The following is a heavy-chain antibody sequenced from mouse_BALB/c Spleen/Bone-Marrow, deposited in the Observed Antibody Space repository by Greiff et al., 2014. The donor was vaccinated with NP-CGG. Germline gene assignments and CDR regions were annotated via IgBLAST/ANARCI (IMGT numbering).Heavy chain of an antibody. V-gene: IGHV1-53*01. J-gene: IGHJ1*01. Sequence: QVQLQQSGAEMVKPGASVKLSCKASGDIFTSYYMYWVKQRPGQGLEWIGGINPNNSGTNFNEKFKSGATLTVDKSSSTAYMELSSLTSEDSAVYYCARGRYDSDGWYFDVWGAGTTVTVSS. CDR3: ARGRYDSDGWYFDV. CDR1: GDIFTSYY. CDR2: INPNNSGT. D-gene: IGHD2-4*01.